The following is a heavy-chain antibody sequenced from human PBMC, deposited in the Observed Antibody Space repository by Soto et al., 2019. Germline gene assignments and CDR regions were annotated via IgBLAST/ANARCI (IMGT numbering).Heavy chain of an antibody. V-gene: IGHV3-30*03. CDR2: ISDDGSKK. D-gene: IGHD1-1*01. CDR1: GFPFSIYG. Sequence: QVQLVESGGGVVQPGKSLRLSCAASGFPFSIYGMHWVRQAPGKGLEWVAVISDDGSKKFYAESVKGRFAVSRDNSKNTLFLQMNGLRAEDTALYYCARDGVFYKEGTINWFDPWGQGTLVTVSS. CDR3: ARDGVFYKEGTINWFDP. J-gene: IGHJ5*02.